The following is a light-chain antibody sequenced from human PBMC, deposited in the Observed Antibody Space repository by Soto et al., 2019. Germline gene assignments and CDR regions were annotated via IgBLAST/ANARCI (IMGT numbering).Light chain of an antibody. J-gene: IGKJ4*01. CDR3: PQYDNLPST. CDR2: DAS. V-gene: IGKV1-33*01. Sequence: DIQMTQSPSSLSASVGDRVTITCQARQDISNYLNWYQQKPGTAPKLLIYDASNLETGVPSRFSGSGSGTNFTFTISSLQPEDIATYYCPQYDNLPSTFGGGTKVEIK. CDR1: QDISNY.